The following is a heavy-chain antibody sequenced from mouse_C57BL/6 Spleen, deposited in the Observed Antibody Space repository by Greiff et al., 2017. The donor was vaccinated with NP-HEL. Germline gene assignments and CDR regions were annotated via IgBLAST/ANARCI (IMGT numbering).Heavy chain of an antibody. CDR1: GFTFSSYA. CDR3: ARYGGLRYYYAMDY. V-gene: IGHV5-4*03. J-gene: IGHJ4*01. CDR2: ISDGGSYT. D-gene: IGHD1-1*02. Sequence: EVMLVESGGGLVKPGGSLKLSCAASGFTFSSYAMSWVRQTPEKRLEWVATISDGGSYTYYPDNVKGRFTISRDNAKNNLYLQMSHLKSEDTAMYYCARYGGLRYYYAMDYWGQGTSVTVSS.